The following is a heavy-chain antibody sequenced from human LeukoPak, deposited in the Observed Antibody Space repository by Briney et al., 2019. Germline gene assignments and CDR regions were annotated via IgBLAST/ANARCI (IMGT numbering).Heavy chain of an antibody. CDR1: GGSISSYY. J-gene: IGHJ4*02. CDR3: ARGVYIAAAQYAY. D-gene: IGHD6-13*01. V-gene: IGHV4-59*01. Sequence: PSETLSLTCTVSGGSISSYYWSWIRQPPGKGLEWIGYIYYSGTTNYDPSLKSRVTISVDTSKNQFSLKLSSVTAADTAVYYCARGVYIAAAQYAYWGQGTLVTVSS. CDR2: IYYSGTT.